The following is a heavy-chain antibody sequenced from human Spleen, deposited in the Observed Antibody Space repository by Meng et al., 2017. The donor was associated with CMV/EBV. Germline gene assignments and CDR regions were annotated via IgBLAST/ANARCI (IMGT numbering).Heavy chain of an antibody. J-gene: IGHJ4*02. V-gene: IGHV3-74*01. CDR2: VNSDGSST. Sequence: GGSLRLSCAASGFTFHTHWMHWVRQAPGKGLVWVSRVNSDGSSTNYADSVRGRFTISRDNAKNTLYLQMNSLRAEDTAVYYCARDLSSSWYYFDYWGQGTLVTVSS. CDR3: ARDLSSSWYYFDY. CDR1: GFTFHTHW. D-gene: IGHD6-13*01.